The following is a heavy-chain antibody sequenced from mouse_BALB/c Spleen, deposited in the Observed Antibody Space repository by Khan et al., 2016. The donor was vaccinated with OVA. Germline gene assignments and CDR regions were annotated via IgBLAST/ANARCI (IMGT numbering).Heavy chain of an antibody. D-gene: IGHD2-1*01. V-gene: IGHV9-3-1*01. Sequence: QIQLVHSGPELKKPGETVKISCKASGYTFTNYGMNWVKQAPGKGLKWMGWINTYTGEPTYADDFKGRFAFSLETSASTAYLQINNLKNEDTATYFCARNGNYWYFDVWGAGTTVTVSS. CDR1: GYTFTNYG. CDR2: INTYTGEP. J-gene: IGHJ1*01. CDR3: ARNGNYWYFDV.